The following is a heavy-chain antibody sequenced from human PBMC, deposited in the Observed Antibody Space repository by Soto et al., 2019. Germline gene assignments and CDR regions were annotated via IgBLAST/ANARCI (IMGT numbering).Heavy chain of an antibody. CDR1: GYSFRSYG. CDR3: ARGSIFGADESPKYYYGLDV. Sequence: ASVKVSSKASGYSFRSYGISWVRQAPGQGLEWLAWISGYNGNTKYAQKVQGRVTMTKDASTSTAYMELTSLRSDDTAVYYCARGSIFGADESPKYYYGLDVWGQGTTVTVSS. V-gene: IGHV1-18*01. CDR2: ISGYNGNT. D-gene: IGHD3-10*01. J-gene: IGHJ6*02.